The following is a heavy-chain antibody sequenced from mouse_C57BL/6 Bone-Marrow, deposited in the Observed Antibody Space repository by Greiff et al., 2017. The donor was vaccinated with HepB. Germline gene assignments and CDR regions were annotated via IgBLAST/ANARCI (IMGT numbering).Heavy chain of an antibody. CDR3: ARGGHYYGSSHWYFDV. V-gene: IGHV5-4*01. D-gene: IGHD1-1*01. CDR2: ISDGGSYT. CDR1: GFTFSSYA. J-gene: IGHJ1*03. Sequence: EVQGVESGGGLVKPGGSLKLSCAASGFTFSSYAMSWVRQTPEKRLEWVATISDGGSYTYYPDNVKGRFTISRDNAKNNLYLQMSHLKSEDTAMYYCARGGHYYGSSHWYFDVWGTGTTVTVSS.